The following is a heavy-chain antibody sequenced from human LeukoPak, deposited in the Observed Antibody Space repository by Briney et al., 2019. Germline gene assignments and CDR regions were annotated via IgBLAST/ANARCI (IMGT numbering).Heavy chain of an antibody. D-gene: IGHD3-9*01. J-gene: IGHJ4*02. CDR2: IYHSGST. CDR1: GGSFSGYY. CDR3: AREFEYYFDY. V-gene: IGHV4-30-2*01. Sequence: KPSETLSLTCAVYGGSFSGYYWSWIRQPPGKGLEWIGYIYHSGSTYYNPSLKSRVTISVDRSKNQFSLKLSSVTAADTAVYYCAREFEYYFDYWGQGTLVTVSS.